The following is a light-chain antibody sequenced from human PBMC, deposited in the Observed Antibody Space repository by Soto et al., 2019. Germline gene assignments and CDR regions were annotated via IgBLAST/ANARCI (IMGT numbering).Light chain of an antibody. J-gene: IGKJ4*01. Sequence: EIVLTQSPGTLSLSPGERATLSCRPSQSVSSSSLAWYQQKPGQAPRLLIYGAFRRATGIPDRISGSGSGTDFTLSISRLEPEDFAVYYCQQYGSSPLTFGGGTKVEIK. CDR3: QQYGSSPLT. CDR2: GAF. V-gene: IGKV3-20*01. CDR1: QSVSSSS.